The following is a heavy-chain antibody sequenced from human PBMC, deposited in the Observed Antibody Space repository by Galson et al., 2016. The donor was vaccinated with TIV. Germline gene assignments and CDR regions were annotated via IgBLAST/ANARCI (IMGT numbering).Heavy chain of an antibody. V-gene: IGHV1-46*01. CDR1: GDTLITHY. CDR3: VGVINGDQAFDC. J-gene: IGHJ4*02. CDR2: VDPTGGNA. Sequence: SVKVSCKASGDTLITHYMHWVRQAPGQGLEWMGIVDPTGGNATYAQTFQGRVAMTRDTSTRTVYMELDMLRYEDTAIYFCVGVINGDQAFDCWGQGTPVTVSS. D-gene: IGHD7-27*01.